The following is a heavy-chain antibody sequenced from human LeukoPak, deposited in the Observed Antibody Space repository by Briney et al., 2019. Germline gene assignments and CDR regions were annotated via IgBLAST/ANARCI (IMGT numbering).Heavy chain of an antibody. V-gene: IGHV4-4*07. Sequence: SETLSLTCTVSGGSISSYYWSWIRQSAGKGLEWIGRIYTSGSTNYNPSLKSRVTISVDTSKNQFSLKLSSVTAADTAVYYCARDGYSGSSLFDYWGQGTLVTVSS. CDR1: GGSISSYY. D-gene: IGHD1-26*01. CDR3: ARDGYSGSSLFDY. J-gene: IGHJ4*02. CDR2: IYTSGST.